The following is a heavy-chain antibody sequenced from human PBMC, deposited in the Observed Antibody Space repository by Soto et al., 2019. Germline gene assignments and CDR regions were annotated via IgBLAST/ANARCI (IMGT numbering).Heavy chain of an antibody. V-gene: IGHV3-7*01. CDR2: IKQDGSEK. J-gene: IGHJ6*02. Sequence: EVQLVESGGGLVQPGGSLRLSCAASGFTFSSYWMSWVRQAPGKGLEWVANIKQDGSEKYYVDSVKGRFTISRDNAKNSLYRQMNSLRAEDTAVYYCARDRANGVCSICYYGMDVWGQGTTVTVSS. D-gene: IGHD2-8*01. CDR1: GFTFSSYW. CDR3: ARDRANGVCSICYYGMDV.